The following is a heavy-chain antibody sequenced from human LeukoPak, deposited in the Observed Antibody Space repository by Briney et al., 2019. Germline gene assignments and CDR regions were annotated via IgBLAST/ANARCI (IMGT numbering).Heavy chain of an antibody. J-gene: IGHJ4*02. CDR3: ATTLGGLSDPVFDY. D-gene: IGHD3-16*01. CDR2: FDPEDGET. V-gene: IGHV1-24*01. CDR1: GYTLTELS. Sequence: ASVKVSCKASGYTLTELSMHWVRQAPGKGLEWMGGFDPEDGETIYAQKFQGRVTMTEDTSTDTAYMELSSLRSEDTAVYYCATTLGGLSDPVFDYWGQGTLVTVSS.